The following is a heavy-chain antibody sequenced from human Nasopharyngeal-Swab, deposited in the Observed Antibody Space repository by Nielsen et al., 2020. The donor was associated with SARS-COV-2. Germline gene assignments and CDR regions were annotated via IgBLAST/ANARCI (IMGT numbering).Heavy chain of an antibody. CDR3: ARDEVQQGTTTVGYLDY. D-gene: IGHD4-23*01. V-gene: IGHV3-23*01. CDR2: INNRGDDT. Sequence: GESLKISCAASGFTFSNAWMSWVRQAPGKGLEWVSTINNRGDDTHYVDSVRGRFTISRDNPKNTLYLQMNSLTTDDTAVYYCARDEVQQGTTTVGYLDYWGQGTLVTVSP. J-gene: IGHJ4*02. CDR1: GFTFSNAW.